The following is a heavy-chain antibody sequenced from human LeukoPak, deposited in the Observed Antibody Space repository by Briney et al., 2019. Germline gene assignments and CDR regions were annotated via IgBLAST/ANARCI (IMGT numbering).Heavy chain of an antibody. J-gene: IGHJ4*02. CDR2: ISGSGGST. D-gene: IGHD3-3*01. CDR3: ARGITIFGVAIGYYFDY. Sequence: PGGSLRLSCAASGFTFSSYAMSWVRQAPGKGLEWVSAISGSGGSTYYADSVKGRFTISRDNSKNTLYLQMDSLRAEDTAVYYCARGITIFGVAIGYYFDYWGQGTLVTVSS. CDR1: GFTFSSYA. V-gene: IGHV3-23*01.